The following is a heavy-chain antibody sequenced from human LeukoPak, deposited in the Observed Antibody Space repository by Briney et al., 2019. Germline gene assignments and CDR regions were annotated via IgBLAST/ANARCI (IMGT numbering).Heavy chain of an antibody. CDR1: GFTFDDYA. Sequence: GGSLRLSCAASGFTFDDYAMSWVRQAPGKGLEWVSAISGSGGSTYYADSVKGRFTISRDNSKNTLYLQMNSLRAEDTAVYYCAFNGRDYDSSGYYSVYWGQGTLVTVSS. D-gene: IGHD3-22*01. CDR3: AFNGRDYDSSGYYSVY. V-gene: IGHV3-23*01. J-gene: IGHJ4*02. CDR2: ISGSGGST.